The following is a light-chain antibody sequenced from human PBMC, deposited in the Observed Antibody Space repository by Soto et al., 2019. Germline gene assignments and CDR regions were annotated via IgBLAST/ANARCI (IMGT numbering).Light chain of an antibody. J-gene: IGKJ1*01. Sequence: EIVLTQSPGTLSLSPGERATLSCRASQSVRNSYLAWYQQKPGQAPRLFIYGASTRATGIPDRFSGSGSGADFTLTVSRVEPEDFAVYYCQQYGSSVWTFGQGTKLEIK. CDR1: QSVRNSY. CDR2: GAS. CDR3: QQYGSSVWT. V-gene: IGKV3-20*01.